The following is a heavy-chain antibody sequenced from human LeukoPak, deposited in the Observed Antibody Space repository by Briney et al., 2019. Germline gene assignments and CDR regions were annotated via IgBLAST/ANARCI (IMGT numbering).Heavy chain of an antibody. CDR1: GFTFSSYG. CDR2: IWYDGSNK. D-gene: IGHD3-3*01. Sequence: GGSLRLSCSASGFTFSSYGMHWVRQAPGKGLEWVAVIWYDGSNKYYADSVKGRFTISRDNSKNTLYLQMNSLRAEDTAVYYCARDYPPITRFEVAMDVWGQGTTVTVSS. CDR3: ARDYPPITRFEVAMDV. V-gene: IGHV3-33*08. J-gene: IGHJ6*02.